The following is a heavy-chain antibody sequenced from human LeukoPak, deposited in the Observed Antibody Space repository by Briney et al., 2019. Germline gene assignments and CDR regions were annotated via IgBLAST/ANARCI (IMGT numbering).Heavy chain of an antibody. V-gene: IGHV3-9*01. CDR1: GFTFDDYA. D-gene: IGHD6-19*01. J-gene: IGHJ4*02. CDR3: AKVIAVAGGGYYFDY. Sequence: GRSLRLSCAASGFTFDDYAMHWVRQAPGKGLEWVSGFSWNSGSIGYADSVKGRFTISRDNDKNSLYLQMNSLRAEDTALYYCAKVIAVAGGGYYFDYWGQGTLVTVSS. CDR2: FSWNSGSI.